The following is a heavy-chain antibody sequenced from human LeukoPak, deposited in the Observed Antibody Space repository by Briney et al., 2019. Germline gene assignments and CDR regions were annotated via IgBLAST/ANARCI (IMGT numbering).Heavy chain of an antibody. Sequence: SETLSLTCTVSGGSISSYYWSWIRQPPGKGLEWVGYIYNGGSTNYNPSLKSRVTISVDTSKNQFSLKLSSVTAADTAVYYCARNGSVPRAWFDPWGQGTLVTVSS. V-gene: IGHV4-4*09. J-gene: IGHJ5*02. CDR1: GGSISSYY. CDR2: IYNGGST. D-gene: IGHD2-8*01. CDR3: ARNGSVPRAWFDP.